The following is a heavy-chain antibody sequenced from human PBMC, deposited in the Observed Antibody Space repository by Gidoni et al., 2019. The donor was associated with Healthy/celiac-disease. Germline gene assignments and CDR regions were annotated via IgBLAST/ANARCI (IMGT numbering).Heavy chain of an antibody. CDR3: ARAVRSYDFWSGYFDY. D-gene: IGHD3-3*01. CDR1: GFTFSSYG. Sequence: QVQLVESGGGVVQPGRSLRLSCAASGFTFSSYGMHWVRQAPGKGLEWVAVIWYDGSNKYYADSVKGRFTISRDNSKNTLYLQMNSLRAEDTAVYYCARAVRSYDFWSGYFDYWGQGTLVTVSS. CDR2: IWYDGSNK. J-gene: IGHJ4*02. V-gene: IGHV3-33*01.